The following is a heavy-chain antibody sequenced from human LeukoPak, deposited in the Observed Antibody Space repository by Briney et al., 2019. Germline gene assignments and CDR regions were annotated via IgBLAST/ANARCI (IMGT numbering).Heavy chain of an antibody. J-gene: IGHJ5*02. Sequence: IPSETLSLTCTVPGGSISSYYWSWLRQPPGKGLEWLGYIYYSGSTNYNPSLKSRVTISVDTSKNQFSLKLSSVTAADTAVYYCARGVDTMIVVARAGDWFDPWGQGTLVTVSS. V-gene: IGHV4-59*01. CDR2: IYYSGST. CDR3: ARGVDTMIVVARAGDWFDP. D-gene: IGHD3-22*01. CDR1: GGSISSYY.